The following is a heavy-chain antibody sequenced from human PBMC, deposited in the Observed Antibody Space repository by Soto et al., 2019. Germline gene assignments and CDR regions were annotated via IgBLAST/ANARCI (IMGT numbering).Heavy chain of an antibody. CDR1: GYSFASHW. J-gene: IGHJ4*02. CDR3: AGYSGSYWNYLYF. Sequence: GESLKISCNGSGYSFASHWVAWVRQMPEKGLEWIGTIYPGDSDTKYSSAFRGHVTISADTSVSTAYLQWRSLEATDCAIYYCAGYSGSYWNYLYFWGQGTLVTVSS. CDR2: IYPGDSDT. D-gene: IGHD1-26*01. V-gene: IGHV5-51*01.